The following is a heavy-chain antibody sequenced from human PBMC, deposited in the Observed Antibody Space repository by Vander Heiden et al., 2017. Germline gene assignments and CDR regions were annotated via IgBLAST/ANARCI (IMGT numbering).Heavy chain of an antibody. CDR2: ISGSGGST. CDR3: AKDQDFWSGYYDY. Sequence: EVETFVSGRGFVQPGRSLRLSRPGSGFTFSSYAMSWVRQAPGKGLEWVSAISGSGGSTYYADSVKGRFTISRDNSKNTLYLQMNSLRAEDTAVYYCAKDQDFWSGYYDYWGQGTLVTVSS. J-gene: IGHJ4*02. D-gene: IGHD3-3*01. V-gene: IGHV3-23*01. CDR1: GFTFSSYA.